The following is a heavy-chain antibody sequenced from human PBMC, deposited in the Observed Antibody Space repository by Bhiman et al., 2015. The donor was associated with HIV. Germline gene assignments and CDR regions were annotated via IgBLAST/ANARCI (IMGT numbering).Heavy chain of an antibody. CDR3: ARDTRSTALDI. V-gene: IGHV3-33*01. J-gene: IGHJ3*02. Sequence: QVHLVESGGGVVQPGRSLRLSCAASGFTFSNYGMHWVRQAPGKGLEWVGVIWDDGSDKKYADSVKGRFTISRDNSRNTLYLQMNSLRAEDTAVYYCARDTRSTALDIWGQGTMVSVS. D-gene: IGHD2-2*01. CDR1: GFTFSNYG. CDR2: IWDDGSDK.